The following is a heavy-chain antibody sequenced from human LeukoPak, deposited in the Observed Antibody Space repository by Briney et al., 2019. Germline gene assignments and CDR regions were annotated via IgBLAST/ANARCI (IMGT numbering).Heavy chain of an antibody. CDR3: ARFGELYFDS. D-gene: IGHD3-10*01. J-gene: IGHJ4*02. CDR2: INPSGDST. CDR1: GYTFTRYY. V-gene: IGHV1-46*01. Sequence: ASVKVSCKASGYTFTRYYMHWVRQAPGQGLEWMGIINPSGDSTRYAQKFQGRVAMTRDTSTSTAYMELRSLRSDDTAVYYCARFGELYFDSWGQGTLVTVSS.